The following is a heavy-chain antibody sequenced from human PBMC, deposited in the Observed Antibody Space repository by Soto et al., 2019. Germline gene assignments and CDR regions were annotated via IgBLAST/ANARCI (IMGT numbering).Heavy chain of an antibody. D-gene: IGHD7-27*01. CDR2: IIPVIDTA. Sequence: ASVKVSCKVSGGTFNISWVRQAPGQGLEWMGGIIPVIDTANYARKFQGRVVISADRATNIVYMEMMSLTLEDTAVYYCARGSGADAFDIWGQGTMVTVSS. CDR1: GGTFN. CDR3: ARGSGADAFDI. V-gene: IGHV1-69*06. J-gene: IGHJ3*02.